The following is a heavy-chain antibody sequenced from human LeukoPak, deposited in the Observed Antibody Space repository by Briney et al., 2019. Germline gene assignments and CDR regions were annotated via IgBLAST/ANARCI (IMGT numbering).Heavy chain of an antibody. D-gene: IGHD2-15*01. CDR3: ARDQSSGIYCSGGSCSFDY. Sequence: GGSLRLSCAASGFTFSSYEMNWVRQAPGKVLEWVAVISYDGSNKYYADSVKGRFTISRDNSKNTLYLQMNSLRAEDTAVYYCARDQSSGIYCSGGSCSFDYWGQGTLVTVSS. V-gene: IGHV3-30*04. J-gene: IGHJ4*02. CDR1: GFTFSSYE. CDR2: ISYDGSNK.